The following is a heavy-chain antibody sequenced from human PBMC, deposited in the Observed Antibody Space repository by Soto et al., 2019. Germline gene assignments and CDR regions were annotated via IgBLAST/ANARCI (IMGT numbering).Heavy chain of an antibody. CDR2: ISSSSSYI. CDR1: GFTFSSYS. Sequence: GGSLRLSCAASGFTFSSYSMNWVRQAPGKGLEWVSSISSSSSYIYYADSVKGRFTISRDNAKNSLYLQMNSLRAEDTAVYYCASRSYYYDSSGYLTDDNYYYGMDVWGQGTTVTVSS. D-gene: IGHD3-22*01. V-gene: IGHV3-21*01. J-gene: IGHJ6*02. CDR3: ASRSYYYDSSGYLTDDNYYYGMDV.